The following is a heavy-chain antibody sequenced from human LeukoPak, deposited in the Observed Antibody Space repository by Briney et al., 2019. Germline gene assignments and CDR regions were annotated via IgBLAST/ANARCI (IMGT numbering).Heavy chain of an antibody. D-gene: IGHD6-6*01. CDR3: ARGFSSSNAFDI. CDR2: INHSGST. CDR1: GGSFSGYY. J-gene: IGHJ3*02. Sequence: SETLSLTCAVYGGSFSGYYWSWIRQPPGKGLEWIGEINHSGSTNYNPSLKSRVTISVDTCKNQFSLKLSSVTAADTAVYYCARGFSSSNAFDIWGQGTMVTVSS. V-gene: IGHV4-34*01.